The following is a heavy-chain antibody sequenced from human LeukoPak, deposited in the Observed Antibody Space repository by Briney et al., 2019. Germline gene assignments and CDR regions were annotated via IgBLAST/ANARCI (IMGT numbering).Heavy chain of an antibody. Sequence: GGSLRLSCAASGFTFSSYEMNWVRQAPGKGLEWVSYISSSGSTIYYADSVKGRFTISRDNAKNSPYLQMNSLRAEDTAVYYCARNPHYGSGSYYYYYGMDVWGQGTTVTVSS. CDR3: ARNPHYGSGSYYYYYGMDV. D-gene: IGHD3-10*01. CDR1: GFTFSSYE. V-gene: IGHV3-48*03. J-gene: IGHJ6*02. CDR2: ISSSGSTI.